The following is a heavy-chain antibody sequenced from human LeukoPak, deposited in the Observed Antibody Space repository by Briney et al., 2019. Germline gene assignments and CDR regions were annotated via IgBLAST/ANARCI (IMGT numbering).Heavy chain of an antibody. D-gene: IGHD2-21*01. CDR2: VGGGEDI. CDR3: AKDATPMKRLWDHFDS. Sequence: GGSLRLSCVGSGFSFNIYGMSWVRQAPGKGLEWVSSVGGGEDIHYANSVKGRFTGYRDDAKNTVYLQMNSLRVEDTAIYFCAKDATPMKRLWDHFDSWGQGTLVRVSS. CDR1: GFSFNIYG. V-gene: IGHV3-23*01. J-gene: IGHJ4*02.